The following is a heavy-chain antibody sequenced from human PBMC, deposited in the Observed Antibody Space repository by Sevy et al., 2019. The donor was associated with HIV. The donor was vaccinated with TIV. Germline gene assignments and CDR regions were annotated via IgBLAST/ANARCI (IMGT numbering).Heavy chain of an antibody. Sequence: GGSLRLSCAASGFTFSSYAMHWVRQAPGKGLEWVAVISYDGSNKYYADSVKGRFIISRDNSKNTLYLQMNSLRAEDTAVYYCARDSSVVVVAATPDYRGQGTLVTVSS. D-gene: IGHD2-15*01. CDR2: ISYDGSNK. V-gene: IGHV3-30*04. CDR1: GFTFSSYA. J-gene: IGHJ4*02. CDR3: ARDSSVVVVAATPDY.